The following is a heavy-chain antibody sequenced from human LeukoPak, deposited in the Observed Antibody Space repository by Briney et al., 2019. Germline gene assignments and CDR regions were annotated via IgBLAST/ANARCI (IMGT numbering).Heavy chain of an antibody. CDR2: INQDGTEK. V-gene: IGHV3-7*03. D-gene: IGHD6-13*01. J-gene: IGHJ4*02. CDR1: GSTFSSYW. Sequence: QSGGSLRLSCAASGSTFSSYWMSWVRQAPGEGLEWVAKINQDGTEKAYVDSVRGRFTISRDNAKNSLFLQMNSLRAEDTAVYYCARGRLIAAAGTWWGQGTLVTVSS. CDR3: ARGRLIAAAGTW.